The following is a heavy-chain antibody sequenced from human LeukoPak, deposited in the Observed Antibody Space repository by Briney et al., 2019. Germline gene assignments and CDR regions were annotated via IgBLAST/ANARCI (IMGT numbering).Heavy chain of an antibody. D-gene: IGHD5/OR15-5a*01. V-gene: IGHV4-59*01. J-gene: IGHJ3*02. CDR2: IYYSGGT. Sequence: SEALSLTCIERGGSISSYLWSWIRPPPGTGLEWIGHIYYSGGTNYNPSLKCRVTISVDASNHKLCLKLNSVTAADTAVYCCAGVESTIRRNNAFDIWGQGTMVTVSS. CDR1: GGSISSYL. CDR3: AGVESTIRRNNAFDI.